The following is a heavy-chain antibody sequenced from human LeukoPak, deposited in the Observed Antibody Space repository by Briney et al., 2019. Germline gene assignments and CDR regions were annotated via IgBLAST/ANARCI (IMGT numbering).Heavy chain of an antibody. Sequence: PGGSLRLSCAASGSTFSSYAMHWVRQAPGKGLEWVAVISYDGSNKYYADSVKGRFTISRDNSKNTLYLQMNSLRAEDTAVYYCARDPTTVTPEYFDYWGQGTLVTVSS. CDR1: GSTFSSYA. D-gene: IGHD4-17*01. CDR2: ISYDGSNK. V-gene: IGHV3-30-3*01. CDR3: ARDPTTVTPEYFDY. J-gene: IGHJ4*02.